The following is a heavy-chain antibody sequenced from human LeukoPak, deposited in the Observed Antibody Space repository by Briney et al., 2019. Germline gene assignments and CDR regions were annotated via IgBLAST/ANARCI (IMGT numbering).Heavy chain of an antibody. CDR2: ISFSGSTI. Sequence: PGGSLRLSCAASGFTFSDYYLSWIRQAPGKGLEWVSYISFSGSTIFYADSVKGRFTISRDNAKNSLYLQMNSLRAEDTAVYYCASWYYYDSTGDDAFDIWGQGTMVTVSS. J-gene: IGHJ3*02. CDR1: GFTFSDYY. CDR3: ASWYYYDSTGDDAFDI. D-gene: IGHD3-22*01. V-gene: IGHV3-11*04.